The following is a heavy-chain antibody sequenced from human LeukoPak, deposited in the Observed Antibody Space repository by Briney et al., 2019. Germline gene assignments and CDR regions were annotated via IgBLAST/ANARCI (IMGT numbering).Heavy chain of an antibody. CDR3: AKSQRQLREMDV. V-gene: IGHV3-23*01. CDR2: ISGSGGST. D-gene: IGHD5-18*01. CDR1: GFTFSSYA. J-gene: IGHJ6*02. Sequence: PGGSLRLSCPASGFTFSSYAMSWVRQAPGKGLEWVSAISGSGGSTYYADSVKGRFTISRDNSKNTLYLQMNSLRAEDTAVYYCAKSQRQLREMDVWGQGTTVTVSS.